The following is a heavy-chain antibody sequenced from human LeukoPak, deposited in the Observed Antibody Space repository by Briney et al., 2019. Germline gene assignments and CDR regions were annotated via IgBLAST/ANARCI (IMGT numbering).Heavy chain of an antibody. CDR1: GFTFSSYG. Sequence: PGRSLRLSCAAPGFTFSSYGMHWVRQAPGKGLEWVAVISYDGSNKYYADSVKGRFTISRDNSKNTLYLQMNSLRAEDTAVYCAKDRIKDTGFYYGMDVWGQGTTVTVSS. V-gene: IGHV3-30*18. D-gene: IGHD2-15*01. CDR2: ISYDGSNK. J-gene: IGHJ6*02. CDR3: AKDRIKDTGFYYGMDV.